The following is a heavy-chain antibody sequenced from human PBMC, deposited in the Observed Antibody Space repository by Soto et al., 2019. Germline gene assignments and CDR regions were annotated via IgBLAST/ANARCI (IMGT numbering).Heavy chain of an antibody. D-gene: IGHD5-12*01. CDR3: ARDRTQIVATIPYDFDD. CDR2: INHSGST. CDR1: GVSFSGYY. J-gene: IGHJ4*02. V-gene: IGHV4-34*01. Sequence: PSDTLSLTCAVYGVSFSGYYWSWILQPPGKGLEWIGEINHSGSTNYNPSLKSRVTISVDTSKNQFSLKLSSVTAADTAVYYCARDRTQIVATIPYDFDDWGQGTLVTVSS.